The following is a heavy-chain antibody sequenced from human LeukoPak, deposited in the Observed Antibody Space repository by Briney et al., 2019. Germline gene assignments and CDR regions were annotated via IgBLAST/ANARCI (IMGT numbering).Heavy chain of an antibody. D-gene: IGHD3-22*01. V-gene: IGHV4-39*01. J-gene: IGHJ4*02. CDR3: ARRDDSSGYHKIFDY. CDR1: GGSISNSNYY. Sequence: SETLSLTCTVSGGSISNSNYYWGWIRQPPGKGLEWIGTIYYSGSTYYNPSLKSRVTISIDTSKNQFYLKLSSLTAADTAVYYCARRDDSSGYHKIFDYWGPGTLVTVSS. CDR2: IYYSGST.